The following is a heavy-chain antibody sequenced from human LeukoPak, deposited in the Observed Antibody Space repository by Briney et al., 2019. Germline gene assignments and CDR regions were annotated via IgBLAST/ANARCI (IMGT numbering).Heavy chain of an antibody. Sequence: QAGGSLRLSCAASGFTFSSYAMSWVRQAPGKGLEWVSAISGSGGSTYYADSVKGRFTISRDNSKNTLYLQMNSLRAEDTAVYYCAKPLSPVIVVVPAAWGNYGMDVWGQGTTVTVSS. CDR2: ISGSGGST. CDR1: GFTFSSYA. CDR3: AKPLSPVIVVVPAAWGNYGMDV. D-gene: IGHD2-2*01. V-gene: IGHV3-23*01. J-gene: IGHJ6*02.